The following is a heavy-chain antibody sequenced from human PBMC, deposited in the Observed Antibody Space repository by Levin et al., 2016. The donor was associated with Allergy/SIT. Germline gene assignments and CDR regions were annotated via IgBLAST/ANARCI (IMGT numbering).Heavy chain of an antibody. CDR3: AGDIVVLPSA. Sequence: SETLSLTCTVSGDSISSTSFYWGWIRQPPGKGLEWIGYIYNSGTTYYSPSLKSRVTISVDTSKNQFSLRLSSVTAADTAVYYCAGDIVVLPSAWGQGTLVTVSS. D-gene: IGHD2-15*01. CDR2: IYNSGTT. J-gene: IGHJ5*02. V-gene: IGHV4-39*02. CDR1: GDSISSTSFY.